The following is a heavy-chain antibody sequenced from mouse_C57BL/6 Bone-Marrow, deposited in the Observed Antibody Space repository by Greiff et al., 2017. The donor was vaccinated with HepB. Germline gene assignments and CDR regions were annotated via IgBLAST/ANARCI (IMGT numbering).Heavy chain of an antibody. CDR3: AIEADLLLRFNY. V-gene: IGHV1-74*01. CDR1: GYTFTSYW. Sequence: QVQLQQPGAELVKPGASVKVSCKASGYTFTSYWMHWVKQRPGQGLEWIGRIHPSGSDTNYNQKFKGKATLTVDKSSSTAYMQLSSLTSEDSAVYYCAIEADLLLRFNYWGQGTTLTVSS. J-gene: IGHJ2*01. D-gene: IGHD1-1*01. CDR2: IHPSGSDT.